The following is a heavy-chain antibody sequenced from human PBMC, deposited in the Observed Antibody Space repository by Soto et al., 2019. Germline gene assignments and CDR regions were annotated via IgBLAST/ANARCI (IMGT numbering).Heavy chain of an antibody. Sequence: QVQLVQSGAEVKKPGSSVKVSCKASGGTFSSYGISWVRQAPGQGLEWMGGIIPIFGTANYAQKFQGRVTITADESTSTAYMELSSLRSEDTAVYYCARDTSSATATLGIYYYYGMDVWGQGTTVTVSS. CDR3: ARDTSSATATLGIYYYYGMDV. J-gene: IGHJ6*02. V-gene: IGHV1-69*01. CDR2: IIPIFGTA. CDR1: GGTFSSYG. D-gene: IGHD2-21*02.